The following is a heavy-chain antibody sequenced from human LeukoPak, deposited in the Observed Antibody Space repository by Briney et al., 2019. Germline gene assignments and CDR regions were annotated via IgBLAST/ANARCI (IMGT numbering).Heavy chain of an antibody. CDR3: ATPTGSHGSAIEY. D-gene: IGHD3-10*01. J-gene: IGHJ4*02. Sequence: GGSLRLSCAVSGFTFSNYEMTWVRQAPGKALEWVSYISSSGSTIYYADSVKGRFTISRDNAKNSLYLQMCVLRAEDTAVYYCATPTGSHGSAIEYWGQGTLVTVSS. CDR1: GFTFSNYE. V-gene: IGHV3-48*03. CDR2: ISSSGSTI.